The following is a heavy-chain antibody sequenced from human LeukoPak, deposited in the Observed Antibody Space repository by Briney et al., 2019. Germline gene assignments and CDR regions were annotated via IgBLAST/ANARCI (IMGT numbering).Heavy chain of an antibody. CDR2: IYSGGST. Sequence: GGSLRLSCAASGVTLSSDYMTWGRQTPGKGLEWDSVIYSGGSTYYADSVKGRFTISRDNSKNTLYLQMNSLRVEDTAVYYCARVGEGAAKDWGQGTLVTVSS. CDR3: ARVGEGAAKD. CDR1: GVTLSSDY. J-gene: IGHJ4*02. V-gene: IGHV3-53*01. D-gene: IGHD1-26*01.